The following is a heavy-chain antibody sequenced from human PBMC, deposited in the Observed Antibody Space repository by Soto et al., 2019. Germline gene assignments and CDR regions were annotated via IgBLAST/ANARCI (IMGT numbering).Heavy chain of an antibody. J-gene: IGHJ6*02. CDR1: GGTFSSYA. V-gene: IGHV1-69*13. Sequence: SVKVSCKASGGTFSSYAISWVRQAPRQGLEWMGGIIPIFGTANYAQKFQGRVTITADESTSTAYMELSSLRSEDTAVHYCASGEAYGDIVVVVAAPDYGMDVWGQGTTVTVSS. CDR3: ASGEAYGDIVVVVAAPDYGMDV. D-gene: IGHD2-15*01. CDR2: IIPIFGTA.